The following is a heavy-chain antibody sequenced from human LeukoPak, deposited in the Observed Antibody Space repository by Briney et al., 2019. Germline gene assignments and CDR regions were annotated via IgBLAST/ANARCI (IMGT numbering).Heavy chain of an antibody. Sequence: PGGSLRLSCAASGFTFRSYGMHWVRQAPGKGLEWVAVISDEGSKGHYADSVKGRFSISRDNSKNTLFLQMNSLRDEDTAVYYCAKEGCGGDCFDYWGQGTLVTVSS. CDR1: GFTFRSYG. CDR2: ISDEGSKG. D-gene: IGHD2-21*01. V-gene: IGHV3-30*18. CDR3: AKEGCGGDCFDY. J-gene: IGHJ4*02.